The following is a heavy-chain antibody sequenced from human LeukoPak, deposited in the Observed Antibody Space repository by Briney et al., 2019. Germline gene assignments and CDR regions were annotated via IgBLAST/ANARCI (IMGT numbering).Heavy chain of an antibody. Sequence: SQTLSLTCAVSGGSISSGGYSWSWIRQPPGKGLEWIGYIYHSGSTYYNPSLKSRVTISVDRSKNQFSLKLSSVTAADTAVYYCARTYYDILTGYWAYYFDYWGQGTLVTVSS. CDR3: ARTYYDILTGYWAYYFDY. J-gene: IGHJ4*02. CDR2: IYHSGST. D-gene: IGHD3-9*01. V-gene: IGHV4-30-2*01. CDR1: GGSISSGGYS.